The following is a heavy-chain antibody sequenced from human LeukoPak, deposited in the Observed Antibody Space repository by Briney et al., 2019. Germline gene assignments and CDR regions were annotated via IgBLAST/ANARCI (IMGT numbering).Heavy chain of an antibody. D-gene: IGHD3-16*01. J-gene: IGHJ5*02. Sequence: GGSLRLSCAASGFTFSSYWMHWVRHGPGKGLVYVSRISTDGSSTDYADSVKGRFTISRENAKNTLYLQMNSLRAEDTAVYYCARTRTLPIAGGFDTWGQGSLVTVSS. CDR2: ISTDGSST. CDR3: ARTRTLPIAGGFDT. CDR1: GFTFSSYW. V-gene: IGHV3-74*01.